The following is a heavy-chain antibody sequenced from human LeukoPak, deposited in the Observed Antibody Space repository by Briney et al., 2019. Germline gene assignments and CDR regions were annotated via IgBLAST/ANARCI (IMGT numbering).Heavy chain of an antibody. D-gene: IGHD5-18*01. CDR1: GFTFSSYA. J-gene: IGHJ4*02. Sequence: PGGSLRLSCAASGFTFSSYAMSWVRQAPGKGLEWVSTIFGSGGSTYYADSGRGRFTISRDISKNTLFLQMNALRAEDSAVYYCTRVFAYSYGDFDNWGQGTLVAVSS. CDR2: IFGSGGST. CDR3: TRVFAYSYGDFDN. V-gene: IGHV3-23*01.